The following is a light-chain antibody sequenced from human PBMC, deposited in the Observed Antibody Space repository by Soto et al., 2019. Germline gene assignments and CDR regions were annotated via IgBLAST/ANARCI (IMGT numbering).Light chain of an antibody. V-gene: IGKV3-11*01. Sequence: EIVLTQSPATLSLSPGDTATLSCRASQSVSSYLAWYQQKPGQPPRLLIYDASNRATGIPARFSCRGSGTDFTLTISSLEPEDFAVYFCQQRSNWPLTFGPGTKVDIK. CDR2: DAS. CDR3: QQRSNWPLT. CDR1: QSVSSY. J-gene: IGKJ3*01.